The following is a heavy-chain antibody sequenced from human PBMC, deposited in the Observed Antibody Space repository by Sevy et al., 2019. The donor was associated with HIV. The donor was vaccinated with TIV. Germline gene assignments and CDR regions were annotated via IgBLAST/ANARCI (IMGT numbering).Heavy chain of an antibody. J-gene: IGHJ6*02. CDR2: SSPFTGSP. CDR3: GKCTLWVYDPTNRKCGMDV. Sequence: ASVKVSCKASGYNFINYGISWVRQAPGQGLEWVGGSSPFTGSPNYPQKLQDRVTVTTDTATNTAYMEPRNLTSDDTAVYYCGKCTLWVYDPTNRKCGMDVWGQGTTVTVSS. CDR1: GYNFINYG. V-gene: IGHV1-18*01. D-gene: IGHD5-12*01.